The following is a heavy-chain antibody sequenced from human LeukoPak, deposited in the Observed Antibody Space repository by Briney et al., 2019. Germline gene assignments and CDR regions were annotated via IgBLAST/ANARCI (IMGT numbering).Heavy chain of an antibody. D-gene: IGHD6-19*01. CDR1: GGSISSYY. CDR2: IYYSGST. V-gene: IGHV4-59*08. Sequence: SETLSLTCTVSGGSISSYYWSWIRQPPGKGLEWIGHIYYSGSTNYNPSLKSRVTISVDTSKNQFSLNLSSVTAADTAVYYCAGTTPAGWFDPWGQGTLVTVSS. CDR3: AGTTPAGWFDP. J-gene: IGHJ5*02.